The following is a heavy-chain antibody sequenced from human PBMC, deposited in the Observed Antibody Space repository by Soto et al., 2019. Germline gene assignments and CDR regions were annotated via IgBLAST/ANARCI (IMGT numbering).Heavy chain of an antibody. J-gene: IGHJ5*02. CDR3: AKAHLYCGGDCYSNWFDP. Sequence: GGSLRLSCAASGFTFSSYAMSWVRQAPGKGLEWVSAISGSGGSTYYADSVKGRFTISRDNSKNTLYLQMNSLRAEDTAVYYCAKAHLYCGGDCYSNWFDPWGQGTLVTVSS. D-gene: IGHD2-21*02. V-gene: IGHV3-23*01. CDR2: ISGSGGST. CDR1: GFTFSSYA.